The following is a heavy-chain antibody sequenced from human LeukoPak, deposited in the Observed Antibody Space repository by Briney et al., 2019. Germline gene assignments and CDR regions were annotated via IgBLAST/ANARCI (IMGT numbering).Heavy chain of an antibody. Sequence: GGSLRLSCEVSGFTFSSYWMSWVRQAPGKGLEWVSSISSSSSYIYYADSVKGRFTISRDNSKTTLYLHMDSLRVEDTAVYYCAKDQTVAVAGPFDNWGQGTLVTVSS. D-gene: IGHD6-19*01. CDR1: GFTFSSYW. CDR3: AKDQTVAVAGPFDN. CDR2: ISSSSSYI. V-gene: IGHV3-23*01. J-gene: IGHJ4*02.